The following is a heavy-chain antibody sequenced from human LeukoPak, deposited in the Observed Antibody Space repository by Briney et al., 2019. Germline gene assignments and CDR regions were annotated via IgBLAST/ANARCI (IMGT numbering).Heavy chain of an antibody. CDR3: AKGGAIVVVPAAVDY. CDR1: GFTFSSYG. J-gene: IGHJ4*02. V-gene: IGHV3-30*18. Sequence: GGSLRLSCAASGFTFSSYGMHWVRQAPGKGLEWVAVISYDGSNKYYADSVKGRFTISRDNSKNTLYLQMNSLRAEDTAVYYCAKGGAIVVVPAAVDYWGQGTLVTVSS. CDR2: ISYDGSNK. D-gene: IGHD2-2*01.